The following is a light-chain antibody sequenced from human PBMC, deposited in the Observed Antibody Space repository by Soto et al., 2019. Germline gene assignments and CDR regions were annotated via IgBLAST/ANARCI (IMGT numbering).Light chain of an antibody. V-gene: IGKV1-9*01. CDR3: QQLNSYPLT. CDR1: QGISSY. CDR2: AAS. Sequence: DIQLTQSPSFLSASVGDRVTITCRASQGISSYLAWYQQKPGKAPKVLIYAASTLQSGVPSRFSGSGSGTEFTLTISSLQPEDFATYDCQQLNSYPLTFGGGTKVEIK. J-gene: IGKJ4*01.